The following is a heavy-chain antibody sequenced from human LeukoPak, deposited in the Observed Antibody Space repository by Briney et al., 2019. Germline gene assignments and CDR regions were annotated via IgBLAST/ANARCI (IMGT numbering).Heavy chain of an antibody. Sequence: GGSLRLSCAASGFSLSGFWMTWVRQPPGKGLECVANIDKEGSGTFYVDSVRGRFTISRDNGKNSLYLQMNSLRPEDTALYYCARGGADTFYDVLSGYYQFDQWGQGTLVTVSS. CDR2: IDKEGSGT. CDR3: ARGGADTFYDVLSGYYQFDQ. D-gene: IGHD3-3*01. J-gene: IGHJ4*02. V-gene: IGHV3-7*01. CDR1: GFSLSGFW.